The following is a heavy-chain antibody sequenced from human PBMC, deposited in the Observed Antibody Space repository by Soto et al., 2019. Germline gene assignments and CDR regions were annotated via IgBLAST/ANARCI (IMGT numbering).Heavy chain of an antibody. Sequence: QVQLPESGPVLVKPSGTLFLTCAVSSGSVTSTNWWSWVRQPPGKGLEWIGEIYHGWSPNYNPSLRSRVTMSVDKSTSLVFLQLSSVTAADTAVYSCARDPEAAGTFDYWGTGTLVTVSS. V-gene: IGHV4-4*02. J-gene: IGHJ4*02. CDR2: IYHGWSP. CDR3: ARDPEAAGTFDY. CDR1: SGSVTSTNW. D-gene: IGHD6-13*01.